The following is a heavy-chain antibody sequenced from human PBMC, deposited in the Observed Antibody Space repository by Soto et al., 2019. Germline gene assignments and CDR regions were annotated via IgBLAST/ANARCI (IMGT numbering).Heavy chain of an antibody. V-gene: IGHV2-26*01. CDR1: GLSITDSEMG. Sequence: QVTLKESGPVLVKPTETLTLRCTVSGLSITDSEMGVSWIRQPPVQPLEWLAHIASSGEKSYRTFLKSRLAISKDTSKSQIVLTMTNMDPADTATYYCARRHLAVAVSPWFDPWGQGIPVTVSS. D-gene: IGHD6-19*01. J-gene: IGHJ5*02. CDR3: ARRHLAVAVSPWFDP. CDR2: IASSGEK.